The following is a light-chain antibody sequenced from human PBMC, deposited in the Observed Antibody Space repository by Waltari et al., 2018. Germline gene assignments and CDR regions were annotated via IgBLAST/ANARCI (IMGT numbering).Light chain of an antibody. Sequence: EIVLTQSPATLSLSPGERATLSCRSSQSVSSYLAWYQQKVGHAPRLLIYDASNRATGIPARFSGSGSGTDFTFTISSLEPEDFAVYYCLQRSSWPWTFGQGTKVEIK. CDR3: LQRSSWPWT. J-gene: IGKJ1*01. CDR1: QSVSSY. V-gene: IGKV3-11*01. CDR2: DAS.